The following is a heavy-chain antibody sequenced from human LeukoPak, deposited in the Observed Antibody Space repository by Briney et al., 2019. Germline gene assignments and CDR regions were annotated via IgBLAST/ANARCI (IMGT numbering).Heavy chain of an antibody. CDR2: IYSGGST. V-gene: IGHV3-53*05. D-gene: IGHD6-13*01. J-gene: IGHJ4*02. CDR3: ANPLSGSWYYFDY. Sequence: GGSLRLSCAASGFTVSSNYMSWVRQAPGKGLEWVSVIYSGGSTYYADSVKGRFTISRDNSKNTLYLQMNSLRAEDTAVYYCANPLSGSWYYFDYWGQGTLITVSS. CDR1: GFTVSSNY.